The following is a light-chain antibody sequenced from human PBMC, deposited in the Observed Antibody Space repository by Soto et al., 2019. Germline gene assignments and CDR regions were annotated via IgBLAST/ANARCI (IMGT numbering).Light chain of an antibody. CDR3: QQYDILPIT. V-gene: IGKV1-33*01. J-gene: IGKJ5*01. Sequence: ASGGARVTITCQATQDINIYLNWSQQKPGKAPNLLIYDASNLEIGVPSRFSGSGSGTHFTFTISSLQTEDIGTYYCQQYDILPITFGRGTRLEIK. CDR1: QDINIY. CDR2: DAS.